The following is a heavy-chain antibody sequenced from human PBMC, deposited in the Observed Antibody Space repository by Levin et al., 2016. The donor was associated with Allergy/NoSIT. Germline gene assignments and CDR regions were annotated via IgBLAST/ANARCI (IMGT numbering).Heavy chain of an antibody. J-gene: IGHJ6*02. Sequence: SETLSLTCAVYGGSFSGYYWSWIRQPPGKGLEWIGEINHSGSTNYNPSLKSRVTISVDTSKNQFSLKLSSVTAADTAVYYCARGGGSYYYYYGMDVWGQGTTVTVSS. CDR2: INHSGST. CDR1: GGSFSGYY. D-gene: IGHD1-26*01. CDR3: ARGGGSYYYYYGMDV. V-gene: IGHV4-34*01.